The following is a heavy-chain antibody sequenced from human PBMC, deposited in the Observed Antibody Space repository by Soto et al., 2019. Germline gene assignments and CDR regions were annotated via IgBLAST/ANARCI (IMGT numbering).Heavy chain of an antibody. D-gene: IGHD3-22*01. J-gene: IGHJ4*02. CDR1: GFIFSSYA. Sequence: SCAASGFIFSSYAMSWVRQAPGKGLEWVSATSGSDGSTYYADSVKGRFTISRDNSRNTLYLQMNSLRAEDTAVYYCAKDGVAHIPLYTSGSSYDHWGQGTLVTVSS. V-gene: IGHV3-23*01. CDR2: TSGSDGST. CDR3: AKDGVAHIPLYTSGSSYDH.